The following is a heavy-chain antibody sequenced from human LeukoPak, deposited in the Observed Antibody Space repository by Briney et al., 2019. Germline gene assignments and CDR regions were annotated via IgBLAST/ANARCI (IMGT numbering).Heavy chain of an antibody. CDR3: ASRRGHY. Sequence: SETPSLTCAVYGGSFSGYYWSWIRQPPGKGLEWIGEINHSGSTNYNPSLKSRVTISVDTSKNQFSPKLSSVTAADTAVYYCASRRGHYWGQGTLVTVSS. J-gene: IGHJ4*02. V-gene: IGHV4-34*01. CDR1: GGSFSGYY. CDR2: INHSGST.